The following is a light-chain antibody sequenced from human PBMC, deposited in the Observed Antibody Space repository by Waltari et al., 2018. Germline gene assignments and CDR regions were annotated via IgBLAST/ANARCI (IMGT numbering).Light chain of an antibody. J-gene: IGKJ2*03. Sequence: DIVMTQTPLSLPVTPGEPASISCRSSQSLLHSNGYTYLYWYLQKSGQSPQLLIYLGSNRASEVPDRFSGSGAGTDFTLKISRVEAEDVGIYYCMQDIQPPYSFGQGTKVEIK. V-gene: IGKV2-28*01. CDR3: MQDIQPPYS. CDR2: LGS. CDR1: QSLLHSNGYTY.